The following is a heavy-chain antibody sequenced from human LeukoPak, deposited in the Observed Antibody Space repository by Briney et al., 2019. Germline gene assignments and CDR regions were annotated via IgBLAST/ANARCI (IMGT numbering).Heavy chain of an antibody. CDR2: IYYSGST. V-gene: IGHV4-39*01. J-gene: IGHJ3*02. CDR1: GGSISSYY. CDR3: ARLQHYGSGSPIGADPFDI. Sequence: SETLSLTCTVSGGSISSYYWGWIRQPPGKGLEWIGSIYYSGSTYYNPSLKSRVTISVDTSKNQFSLRLTSVTAADTAVYYCARLQHYGSGSPIGADPFDIWGQGTTVTVSS. D-gene: IGHD3-10*01.